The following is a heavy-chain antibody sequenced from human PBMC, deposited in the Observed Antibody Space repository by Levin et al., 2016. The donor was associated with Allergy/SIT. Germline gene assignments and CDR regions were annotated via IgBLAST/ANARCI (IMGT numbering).Heavy chain of an antibody. CDR3: AKGYYYDSSGYYPPEGLFDY. V-gene: IGHV3-23*01. CDR1: GFTFSSYA. D-gene: IGHD3-22*01. J-gene: IGHJ4*02. CDR2: ISGSGGST. Sequence: GGSLRLSCAASGFTFSSYAMSWVRQAPGKGLEWVSAISGSGGSTYYADSVKGRFTISRDNSKNTLYLQMNSLRAEDTAVYYCAKGYYYDSSGYYPPEGLFDYWGQGTLVTVSS.